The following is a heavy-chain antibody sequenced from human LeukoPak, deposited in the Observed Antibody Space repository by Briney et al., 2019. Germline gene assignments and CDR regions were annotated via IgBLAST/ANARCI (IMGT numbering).Heavy chain of an antibody. CDR1: GFTYSNYA. D-gene: IGHD2-2*01. J-gene: IGHJ4*02. CDR2: ISGSGGST. CDR3: AKAPDIVVVPAANFDY. V-gene: IGHV3-23*01. Sequence: PGGSLRLSCEASGFTYSNYAMNWVRQAPGKGLEWVSAISGSGGSTYYADSVKGRFTISRDNSKNTLYLQMNSLRAEDTVVYYCAKAPDIVVVPAANFDYWGQGTLVTVSS.